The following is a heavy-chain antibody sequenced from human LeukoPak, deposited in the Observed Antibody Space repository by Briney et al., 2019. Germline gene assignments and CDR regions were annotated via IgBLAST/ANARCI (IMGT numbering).Heavy chain of an antibody. CDR1: GYTLTELS. J-gene: IGHJ5*02. D-gene: IGHD3-22*01. CDR3: ARDRGGAYDSSGYYGWFDP. Sequence: ASVKVSCKVSGYTLTELSIHWVRQAPGKGLEWMGGFDPEDGETIYAQKFQGRVTMTRDASTSTVYMELSSLRSEDTAIYYCARDRGGAYDSSGYYGWFDPWGQGTLVTVSS. CDR2: FDPEDGET. V-gene: IGHV1-24*01.